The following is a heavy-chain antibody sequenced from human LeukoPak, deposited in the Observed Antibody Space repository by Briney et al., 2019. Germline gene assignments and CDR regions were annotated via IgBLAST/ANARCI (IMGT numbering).Heavy chain of an antibody. CDR3: ARGSADGSGTFFDY. CDR2: INPYNAKT. J-gene: IGHJ4*02. D-gene: IGHD3-10*01. CDR1: GYIFTNYG. V-gene: IGHV1-18*01. Sequence: ASVKVSCKASGYIFTNYGISWLRQAPGRGLEWMGWINPYNAKTNYAQKFQGRITTSTDTSTSTVYMELRSLRSDDAAVYSCARGSADGSGTFFDYWGQGILVSVSS.